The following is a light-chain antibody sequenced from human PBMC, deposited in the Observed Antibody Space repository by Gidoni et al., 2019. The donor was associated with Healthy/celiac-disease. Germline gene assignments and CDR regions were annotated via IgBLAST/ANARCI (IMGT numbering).Light chain of an antibody. J-gene: IGKJ2*01. V-gene: IGKV3-11*01. CDR3: QQRSNWPRYT. CDR2: DAS. CDR1: QSVSSY. Sequence: EIVLTQSPATLSLSPGERATLSCRASQSVSSYLAWYQQKTGQAPRLLIYDASNRATGIPARFSGSGSGTDFTLTISSLEPEDFAVYYCQQRSNWPRYTFXQXTKLEIK.